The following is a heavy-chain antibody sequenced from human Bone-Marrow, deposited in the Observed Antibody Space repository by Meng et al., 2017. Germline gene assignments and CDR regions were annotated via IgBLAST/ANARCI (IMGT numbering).Heavy chain of an antibody. CDR1: GYTFTGYY. D-gene: IGHD2-2*01. CDR2: INPNSGGT. CDR3: ARAYCSSTSCYGGWFDP. J-gene: IGHJ5*02. Sequence: ASVKVSCKPSGYTFTGYYMHWVRQAPGQGLEWMGWINPNSGGTNYAQKFQGRVTMTRDTSISTAYMELSRLRSDDTAVYYCARAYCSSTSCYGGWFDPWGQGTLVTVSS. V-gene: IGHV1-2*02.